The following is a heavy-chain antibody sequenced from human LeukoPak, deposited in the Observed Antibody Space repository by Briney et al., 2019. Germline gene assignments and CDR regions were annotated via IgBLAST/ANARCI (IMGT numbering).Heavy chain of an antibody. V-gene: IGHV3-21*04. D-gene: IGHD4-23*01. CDR2: ITSSSSHV. CDR1: GFTFSSYS. Sequence: GGSLRLSCAASGFTFSSYSMNWVRQAPGTGLEWVASITSSSSHVYYADSVKGRFTISRDNSKNTLYLQMNSLRAEDTAVYYCAKVIWTTVVYPFDYWGQGTLVTVSS. CDR3: AKVIWTTVVYPFDY. J-gene: IGHJ4*02.